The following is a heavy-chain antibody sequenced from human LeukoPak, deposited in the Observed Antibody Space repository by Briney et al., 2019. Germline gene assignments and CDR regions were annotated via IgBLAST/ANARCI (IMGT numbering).Heavy chain of an antibody. CDR1: GYSFTTYW. CDR3: ARHASLVDSPDY. D-gene: IGHD2-2*01. V-gene: IGHV5-51*01. Sequence: GESLKISCKGSGYSFTTYWIAWVRQMPGKGLEWMGIIYPGDSDTRYSPSFQGQVTISADKSFTTAYLQWSSVKASDTAMYYCARHASLVDSPDYWGQGTLVTVSS. CDR2: IYPGDSDT. J-gene: IGHJ4*02.